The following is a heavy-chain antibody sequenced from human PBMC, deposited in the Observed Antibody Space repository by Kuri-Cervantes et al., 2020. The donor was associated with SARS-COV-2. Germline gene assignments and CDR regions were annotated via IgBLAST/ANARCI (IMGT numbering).Heavy chain of an antibody. D-gene: IGHD5-24*01. CDR3: AHVEMATNHGEYYFDY. J-gene: IGHJ4*02. CDR2: IIPIFGTA. V-gene: IGHV1-69*05. CDR1: GGTFSSYT. Sequence: SVKVSCKASGGTFSSYTISWVRQAPGQGLEWKGGIIPIFGTANYAQKFQGRVTITTDESTSTAYMELSSLRSEDTAVYYCAHVEMATNHGEYYFDYWGQGTLVTVSS.